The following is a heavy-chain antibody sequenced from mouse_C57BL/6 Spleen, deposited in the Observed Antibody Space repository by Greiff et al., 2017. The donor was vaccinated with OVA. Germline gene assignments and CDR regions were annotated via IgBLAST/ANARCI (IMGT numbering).Heavy chain of an antibody. CDR1: VYTFTSYW. Sequence: HVQLQQPGAELVRPGTSVKLSCKASVYTFTSYWMHWVKQRPGQGLRWLGVIDPSDSYTNYTQKFKGKATLTVDTSSRTAYMQLSRLTSVDSAVYYCARSPKLGYVDVRGRWTTGTVTS. V-gene: IGHV1-59*01. CDR3: ARSPKLGYVDV. J-gene: IGHJ1*03. D-gene: IGHD4-1*01. CDR2: IDPSDSYT.